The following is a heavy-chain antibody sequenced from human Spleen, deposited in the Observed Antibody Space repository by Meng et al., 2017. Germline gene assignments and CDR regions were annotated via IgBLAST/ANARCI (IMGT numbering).Heavy chain of an antibody. CDR2: IYYSGST. J-gene: IGHJ5*02. D-gene: IGHD4-17*01. Sequence: QVRLQGAGPGLVKPSRSLSLTGTVSGGSISSGDYYWSWIRQPPGKGLEWIGYIYYSGSTHYNPSLKSRVTISVDTSKNQFSLKLSSVTAADTAVYYCARRYGASAYNWFDPWGQGTLVTVSS. CDR1: GGSISSGDYY. V-gene: IGHV4-30-4*01. CDR3: ARRYGASAYNWFDP.